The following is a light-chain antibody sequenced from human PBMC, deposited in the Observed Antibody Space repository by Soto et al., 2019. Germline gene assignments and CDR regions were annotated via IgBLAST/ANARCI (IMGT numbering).Light chain of an antibody. CDR1: QNVGRD. CDR2: GAS. Sequence: EIVMTQSPASLSVSPGERATLSCRAAQNVGRDLAWYQQKPGQAPRLLIYGASTRATGIPARFTGSGSGTEFTLTISSLQSEDSAVYHCQQYYSSPRETFGQGTRVEIK. V-gene: IGKV3D-15*01. CDR3: QQYYSSPRET. J-gene: IGKJ1*01.